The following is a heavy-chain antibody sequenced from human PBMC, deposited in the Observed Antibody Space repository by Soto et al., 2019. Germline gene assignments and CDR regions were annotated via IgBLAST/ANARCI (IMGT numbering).Heavy chain of an antibody. Sequence: PWGSLRLSCAASGCTISSNAIYWVRQAPGKGLEWVSAISDRGDTTHYADSVKGRFTISRDTSKNTLYLQLNTLRADDTAVYYCAKDKPGTTSFDYWGQGTLVTVSS. CDR3: AKDKPGTTSFDY. V-gene: IGHV3-23*01. D-gene: IGHD1-1*01. CDR2: ISDRGDTT. CDR1: GCTISSNA. J-gene: IGHJ4*02.